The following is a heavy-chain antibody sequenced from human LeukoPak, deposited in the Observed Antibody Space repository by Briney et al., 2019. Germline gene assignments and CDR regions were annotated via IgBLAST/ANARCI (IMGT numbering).Heavy chain of an antibody. Sequence: PSETLSLTCTVSGGSISRYYWSWIRQPPGKGLEWIGYVSYSGNTNYNPSLKSRVTISVDTSKNQFSLKLSSVTAADTAVYYCAEGYNPYYFDYWGRGTLVTVSS. V-gene: IGHV4-59*01. CDR2: VSYSGNT. J-gene: IGHJ4*02. CDR3: AEGYNPYYFDY. CDR1: GGSISRYY. D-gene: IGHD1-14*01.